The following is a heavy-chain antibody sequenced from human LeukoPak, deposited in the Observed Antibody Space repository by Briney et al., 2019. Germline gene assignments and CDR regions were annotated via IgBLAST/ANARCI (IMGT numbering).Heavy chain of an antibody. CDR3: AKECYGSRWNADFDY. CDR1: GFTFSSYA. CDR2: ISGSGGTT. D-gene: IGHD6-13*01. J-gene: IGHJ4*02. V-gene: IGHV3-23*01. Sequence: GGSLRLSCAASGFTFSSYAMSWVRQAPGKGLQWVSAISGSGGTTYYADSVKDRFTISRDNSKNTLYLRMNSLRADDTAVYYCAKECYGSRWNADFDYWGLGTLVTVSS.